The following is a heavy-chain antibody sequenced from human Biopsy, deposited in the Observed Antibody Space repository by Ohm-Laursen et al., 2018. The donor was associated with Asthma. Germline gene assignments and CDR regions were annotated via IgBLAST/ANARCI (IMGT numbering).Heavy chain of an antibody. Sequence: SLRLSCAASGVSLSSFGMNWVRQAPGKGLEWVAVISYDGSNKYYADSVKGRFTISRDNSKNTLYLQMNSLRAEDTAVYYCAKESGSNYAFDIWGQGTMVTVSS. CDR1: GVSLSSFG. CDR3: AKESGSNYAFDI. CDR2: ISYDGSNK. V-gene: IGHV3-30*18. J-gene: IGHJ3*02. D-gene: IGHD1-1*01.